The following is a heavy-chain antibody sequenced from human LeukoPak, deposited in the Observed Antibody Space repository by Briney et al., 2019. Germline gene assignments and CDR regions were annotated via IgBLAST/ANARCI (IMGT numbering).Heavy chain of an antibody. V-gene: IGHV4-39*01. CDR2: AYYSGST. CDR3: AMHYGSGSYFAY. D-gene: IGHD3-10*01. Sequence: SETLSLTCTVSGGSLSSTNYYWGWIRQPPGQGLEWIGSAYYSGSTYYNPSLKSRVTISVDTSKNQFSLRLRSVTAADTAVYYCAMHYGSGSYFAYWGQGTLVTVSS. J-gene: IGHJ4*02. CDR1: GGSLSSTNYY.